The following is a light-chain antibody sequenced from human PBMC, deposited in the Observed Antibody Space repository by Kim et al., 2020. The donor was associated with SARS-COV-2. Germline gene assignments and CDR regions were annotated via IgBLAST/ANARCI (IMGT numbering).Light chain of an antibody. CDR2: DEN. CDR1: SLLSYY. J-gene: IGLJ3*02. V-gene: IGLV3-19*01. Sequence: ASVQPIRMTCHRDSLLSYYSTWYQQQPGRAPVIVINDENNRPSGIPARFSGSSSGDTASLSTTAAQPADEADDYYNTPHNSNDHWVFGGGTQLTVL. CDR3: NTPHNSNDHWV.